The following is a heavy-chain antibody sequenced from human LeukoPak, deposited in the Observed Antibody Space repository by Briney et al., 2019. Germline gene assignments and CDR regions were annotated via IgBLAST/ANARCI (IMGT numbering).Heavy chain of an antibody. Sequence: GSLRLSCAASGFTFSSSSMNWVRQPPGKGLEWIGEINHSGSTNYNPSLKSRVTISVDTSKNQFSLKLSSVTAADTAVYYCARGYGGIYYYYMDVWGKGTTVSVSS. D-gene: IGHD3-16*01. CDR2: INHSGST. CDR3: ARGYGGIYYYYMDV. J-gene: IGHJ6*03. CDR1: GFTFSSSS. V-gene: IGHV4-34*01.